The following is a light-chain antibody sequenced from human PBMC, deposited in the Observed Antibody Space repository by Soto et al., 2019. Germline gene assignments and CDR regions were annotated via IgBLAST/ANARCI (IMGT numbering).Light chain of an antibody. Sequence: GDRVTITCQASHDINQYLNWYQQKPGKAPKLLIFDVSNLEPGVPSRFSGSRSASDFTLTISSLQPEDFATYFCQQYAHRPTFGQGTRLEIK. CDR3: QQYAHRPT. CDR1: HDINQY. J-gene: IGKJ5*01. CDR2: DVS. V-gene: IGKV1-33*01.